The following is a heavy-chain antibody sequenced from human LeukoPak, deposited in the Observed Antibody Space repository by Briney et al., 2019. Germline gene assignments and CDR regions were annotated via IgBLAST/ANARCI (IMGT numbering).Heavy chain of an antibody. Sequence: GGSLRLSCAASGFTFSSYGMHWVRQAPGKGLEWVAVISYDGSNKYYADSVKGRFTISRDNSKNTLYLQMNSLRAEDTAVYYCARGGEYYDFWSGFLYWGQGTLVTVSS. CDR1: GFTFSSYG. CDR3: ARGGEYYDFWSGFLY. V-gene: IGHV3-30*03. CDR2: ISYDGSNK. D-gene: IGHD3-3*01. J-gene: IGHJ4*02.